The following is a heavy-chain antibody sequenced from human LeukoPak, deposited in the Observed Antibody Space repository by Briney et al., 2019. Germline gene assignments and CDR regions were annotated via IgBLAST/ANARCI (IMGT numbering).Heavy chain of an antibody. J-gene: IGHJ5*01. Sequence: GASVKVSCKASGYTFTGYYMHWVRQAPGQGLEWMGWINPNSGGTNYAQKFQGRVTMTRDTSISTAYMELSRLRSDDTAVYYCARDISSSSHWFDSWGQGTLVTVSS. CDR1: GYTFTGYY. V-gene: IGHV1-2*02. CDR3: ARDISSSSHWFDS. CDR2: INPNSGGT. D-gene: IGHD6-6*01.